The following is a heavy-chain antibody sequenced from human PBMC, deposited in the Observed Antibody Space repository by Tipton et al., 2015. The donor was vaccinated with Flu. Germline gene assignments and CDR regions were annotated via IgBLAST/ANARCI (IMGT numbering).Heavy chain of an antibody. J-gene: IGHJ4*02. CDR3: AIDDFGSSWYGY. CDR1: GGAISSSAYY. D-gene: IGHD6-13*01. Sequence: TLSLTCTVSGGAISSSAYYWGWIRQTPGKGLEWIGNIYYSGSTFYNPSLKSRVTISLYKSTNQFSLRLSSVTAADTAIYYCAIDDFGSSWYGYWGQGSLVTVSS. V-gene: IGHV4-39*07. CDR2: IYYSGST.